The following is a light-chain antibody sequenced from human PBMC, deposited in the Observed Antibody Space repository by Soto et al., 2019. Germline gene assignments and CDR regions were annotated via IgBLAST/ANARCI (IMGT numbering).Light chain of an antibody. Sequence: DIQMTQSPSTLSASVGDRVTITCRASQSISSWLAWYQQKPGKAPKLLIHQASNLETGVPSRFSGSASGTDFTLTISSLQPDDFATYFCQQYKSYPYTFGQETKVEIK. CDR1: QSISSW. CDR2: QAS. CDR3: QQYKSYPYT. V-gene: IGKV1-5*03. J-gene: IGKJ2*01.